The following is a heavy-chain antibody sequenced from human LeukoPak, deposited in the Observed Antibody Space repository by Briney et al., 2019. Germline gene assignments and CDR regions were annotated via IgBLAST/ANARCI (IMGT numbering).Heavy chain of an antibody. CDR2: IYSGGST. CDR3: ARGTYSSSWSFDY. J-gene: IGHJ4*02. D-gene: IGHD6-13*01. Sequence: GGSLRLSCAASGFTVSSNYMSWVRQAPGKGLEWVSVIYSGGSTYYADSVKGRSTISRDNSKNTLYLQMNSLRAEDTAVYYCARGTYSSSWSFDYWGQGTLVTVSS. CDR1: GFTVSSNY. V-gene: IGHV3-53*01.